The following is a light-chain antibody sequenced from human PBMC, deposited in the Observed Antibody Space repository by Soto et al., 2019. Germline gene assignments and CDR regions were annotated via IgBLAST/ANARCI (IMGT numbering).Light chain of an antibody. CDR2: AAS. Sequence: DVQMTQSPSSVSASVGDRVTITCRASQDISRWLAWYQQKPGQAPKFLIYAASNLQSGDPSRFSGSGSGTDFSLTISSLQPEDFATYYCQQGHHFPVTFGQGTRLEMK. CDR3: QQGHHFPVT. CDR1: QDISRW. V-gene: IGKV1D-12*01. J-gene: IGKJ5*01.